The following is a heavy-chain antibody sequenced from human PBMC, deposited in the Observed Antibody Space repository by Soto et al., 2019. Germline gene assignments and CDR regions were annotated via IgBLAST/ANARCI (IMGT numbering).Heavy chain of an antibody. J-gene: IGHJ6*03. CDR1: GFTFSGSA. V-gene: IGHV3-73*01. Sequence: PGGSLRLSCAASGFTFSGSAMHWVRQASGKGLEWVGRIRSKANSYATAYAASVKGRFTISRDDSKNTAYLQMNSLKTEDTAVYYCTNASETPIWFGELLSHMDVWGKGTTVTVSS. D-gene: IGHD3-10*01. CDR3: TNASETPIWFGELLSHMDV. CDR2: IRSKANSYAT.